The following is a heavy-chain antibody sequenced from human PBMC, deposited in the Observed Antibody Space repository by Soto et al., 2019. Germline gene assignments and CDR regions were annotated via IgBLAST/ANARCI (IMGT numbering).Heavy chain of an antibody. V-gene: IGHV4-31*03. CDR1: GGSISSGGYY. Sequence: QVQLQESGPGLVKPSQTLSLTCTVSGGSISSGGYYWNWIRQHPGKGLEWIGYIYYSGSTYNNPSLKSRVTISVDTSKNQFSLKLSSVTAADTAVYYCAREYQLLRWFDPWGQGTLVTVSS. D-gene: IGHD2-2*01. J-gene: IGHJ5*02. CDR2: IYYSGST. CDR3: AREYQLLRWFDP.